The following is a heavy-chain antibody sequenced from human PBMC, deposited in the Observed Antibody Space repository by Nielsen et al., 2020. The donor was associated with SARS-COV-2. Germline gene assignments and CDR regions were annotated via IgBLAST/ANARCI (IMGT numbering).Heavy chain of an antibody. D-gene: IGHD3-3*01. V-gene: IGHV3-74*01. CDR1: GFTFSSYW. CDR2: IISIGIST. J-gene: IGHJ4*02. CDR3: AKARGTIFGVVNSFDY. Sequence: GGSLRLSCEASGFTFSSYWMHWVRQAPGKGLVWVSRIISIGISTNYADSVKGRFTISRDNAKNSLYLRMNSLRAEDTALYYCAKARGTIFGVVNSFDYWGQGTLVTVSS.